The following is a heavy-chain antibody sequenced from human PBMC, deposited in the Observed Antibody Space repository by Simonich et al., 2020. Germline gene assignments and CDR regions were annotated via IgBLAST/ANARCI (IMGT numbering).Heavy chain of an antibody. CDR1: GFTFSSYS. Sequence: EVQLVESGGGLVKPGGSLRLSCAASGFTFSSYSMNWVRQAPGKGVEWVSSISSSSSYLYYADAVKGRFTISRDNAKNSLYLQMNSLRAEDTAVYYCASNSGEGYWGQGTLVTVSS. D-gene: IGHD7-27*01. CDR2: ISSSSSYL. CDR3: ASNSGEGY. V-gene: IGHV3-21*01. J-gene: IGHJ4*02.